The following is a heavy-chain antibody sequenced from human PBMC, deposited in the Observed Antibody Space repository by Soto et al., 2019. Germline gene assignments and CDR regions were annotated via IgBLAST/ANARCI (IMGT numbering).Heavy chain of an antibody. CDR1: GCTCSDFG. CDR3: AKDVRYFDWTLTPGGMDV. D-gene: IGHD3-9*01. J-gene: IGHJ6*02. V-gene: IGHV3-30*18. CDR2: ISYDGSNK. Sequence: SQRLRCAASGCTCSDFGMHWVSKAQGKGLEWVAVISYDGSNKYYADSVKGRFTISRDNSKNTLYLQMNSLRAEDTAVYYCAKDVRYFDWTLTPGGMDVWGQGTTVTVSS.